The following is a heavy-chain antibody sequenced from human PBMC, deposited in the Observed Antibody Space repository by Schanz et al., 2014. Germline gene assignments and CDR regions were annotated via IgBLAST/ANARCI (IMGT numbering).Heavy chain of an antibody. J-gene: IGHJ4*02. V-gene: IGHV3-23*01. CDR1: GFTFGDYA. CDR2: LSEGGGGT. D-gene: IGHD1-1*01. CDR3: AKIERNED. Sequence: EVQLLESGGGLVQPGGSLRLSCAASGFTFGDYAMTWVRQAPGKGLEWVSALSEGGGGTHYADSVRGRFTISRDNSKNTLYLQMNSLRAEDTAVYFCAKIERNEDWGQGTLVTVSS.